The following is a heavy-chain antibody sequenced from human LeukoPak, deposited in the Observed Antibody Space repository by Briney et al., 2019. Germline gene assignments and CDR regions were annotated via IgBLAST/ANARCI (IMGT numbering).Heavy chain of an antibody. CDR3: ARDGDIVVVVAATTNYYYYGMDV. Sequence: GASVKVSCTASGYTFTSYGISWGRQAPGQGLEWRGWIRAYNGNTNYAQKLQGRVTMTTDTSASTAYMELSSLRSEDTAVYYCARDGDIVVVVAATTNYYYYGMDVWGQGTTVTVSS. CDR2: IRAYNGNT. V-gene: IGHV1-18*01. J-gene: IGHJ6*02. CDR1: GYTFTSYG. D-gene: IGHD2-15*01.